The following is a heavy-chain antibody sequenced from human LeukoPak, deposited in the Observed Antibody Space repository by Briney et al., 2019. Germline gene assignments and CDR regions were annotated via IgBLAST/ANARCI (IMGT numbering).Heavy chain of an antibody. D-gene: IGHD3-9*01. CDR1: GYTFTGHS. J-gene: IGHJ4*02. V-gene: IGHV1-2*02. CDR2: IKPNSGGT. CDR3: ARGPHGRIYDILTGFDY. Sequence: ASVKVSCKASGYTFTGHSMYWVRQAPGQGLEWMGWIKPNSGGTDYAQKFQGRVTMTRDTSISTAYMELSRLRSDDTAVYYCARGPHGRIYDILTGFDYWGQGTLVTVSS.